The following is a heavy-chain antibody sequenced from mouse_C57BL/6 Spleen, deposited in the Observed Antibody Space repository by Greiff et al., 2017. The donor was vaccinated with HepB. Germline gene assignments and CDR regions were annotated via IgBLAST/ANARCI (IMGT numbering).Heavy chain of an antibody. CDR1: GYAFSSSW. Sequence: VKLQESGPELVKPGASVKISCKASGYAFSSSWMNWVKQRPGKGLEWIGRIYPGDGDTNYNGKFKGKATLTADKSSSTAYMQLSSLTSEDSAVYFCARGWPLDYWGQGTTLTVSS. V-gene: IGHV1-82*01. CDR2: IYPGDGDT. J-gene: IGHJ2*01. D-gene: IGHD1-1*02. CDR3: ARGWPLDY.